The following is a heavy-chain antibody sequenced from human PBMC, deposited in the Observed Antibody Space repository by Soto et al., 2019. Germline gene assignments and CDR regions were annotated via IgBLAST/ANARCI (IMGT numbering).Heavy chain of an antibody. D-gene: IGHD6-25*01. CDR1: GYTFTGYY. CDR2: INPNSGGT. J-gene: IGHJ6*02. Sequence: ASVKVSCKASGYTFTGYYMHWVRQAPGQGLEWMGWINPNSGGTNYAQKFQGWVTMTRDTSISTAYMELSRLRSDDTAVYYCARDPYSSCYREGRYYGMDVWGQGTTVTVSS. CDR3: ARDPYSSCYREGRYYGMDV. V-gene: IGHV1-2*04.